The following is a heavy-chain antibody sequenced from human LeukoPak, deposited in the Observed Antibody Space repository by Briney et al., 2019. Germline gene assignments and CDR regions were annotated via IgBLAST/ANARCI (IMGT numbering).Heavy chain of an antibody. D-gene: IGHD2-2*02. V-gene: IGHV3-23*01. CDR2: ISGSGGST. Sequence: PGGTLRLSCAASGFTFSSYGMSWVRQAPGKGLEWVSAISGSGGSTYYADSVKGRFTISRDNSKNTLYLQMNSLRAEDTAVYYCAIHEGKYQLPYDYWGQGTLVTVSS. CDR1: GFTFSSYG. J-gene: IGHJ4*02. CDR3: AIHEGKYQLPYDY.